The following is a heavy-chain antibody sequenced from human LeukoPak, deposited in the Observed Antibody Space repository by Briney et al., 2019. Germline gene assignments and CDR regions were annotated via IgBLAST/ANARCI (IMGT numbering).Heavy chain of an antibody. CDR2: ISSSSSYI. V-gene: IGHV3-21*01. D-gene: IGHD2-2*01. CDR3: AREGSVPAAMNY. Sequence: GGSLRLSCAASGFTFSSYSMNWVRQAPGKGLEWVSSISSSSSYIYYADSVKGRFTISRDNAKNSLYLQMNSLRAEDTAVYYYAREGSVPAAMNYWGQGTLVTVSS. CDR1: GFTFSSYS. J-gene: IGHJ4*02.